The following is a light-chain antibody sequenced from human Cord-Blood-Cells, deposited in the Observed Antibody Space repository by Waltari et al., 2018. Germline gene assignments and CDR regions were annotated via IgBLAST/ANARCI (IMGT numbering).Light chain of an antibody. Sequence: QSVLTQPPSVSEAPRQRVTISCSGSSSNIGNNAVNWYQQLPGKAPKLLIYYDDLLPSGISDRFSGSKSGTSASLAISGFQSEEEADYYCAAWDDSLNGNVFGTGTKVTV. CDR2: YDD. V-gene: IGLV1-36*01. J-gene: IGLJ1*01. CDR3: AAWDDSLNGNV. CDR1: SSNIGNNA.